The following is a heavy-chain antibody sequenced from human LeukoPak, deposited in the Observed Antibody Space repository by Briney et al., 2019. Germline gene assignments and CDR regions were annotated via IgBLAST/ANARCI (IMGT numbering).Heavy chain of an antibody. V-gene: IGHV1-8*01. Sequence: ASVKVSCKASGYTFTSYDINWVRQATGQGLEWMGWMNPNSGNTGYAQKFQGKVTMTRNTSISTAYMELSSLRSEDTAVYYCARVPQPLYYDFWSGYYTDYYYYYMDVWGKGTTVTVSS. CDR2: MNPNSGNT. J-gene: IGHJ6*03. D-gene: IGHD3-3*01. CDR1: GYTFTSYD. CDR3: ARVPQPLYYDFWSGYYTDYYYYYMDV.